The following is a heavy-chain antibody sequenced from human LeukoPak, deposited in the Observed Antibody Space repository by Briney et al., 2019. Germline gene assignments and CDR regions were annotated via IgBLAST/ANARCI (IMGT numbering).Heavy chain of an antibody. Sequence: KPSETLPLTCTVSGGSISIISHYWGWIRQPPGKGLERIGSIYYSGTTYYNPSLKSRVTISVDTSKNQFSLKLSSVTAADTAVYYCARRRETTVTHFDYWGQGTLVTVSS. D-gene: IGHD4-17*01. V-gene: IGHV4-39*01. CDR2: IYYSGTT. CDR3: ARRRETTVTHFDY. CDR1: GGSISIISHY. J-gene: IGHJ4*02.